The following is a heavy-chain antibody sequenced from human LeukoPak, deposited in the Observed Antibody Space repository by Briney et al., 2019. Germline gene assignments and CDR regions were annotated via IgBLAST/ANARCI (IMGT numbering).Heavy chain of an antibody. CDR1: GGTFSSYA. J-gene: IGHJ4*02. CDR2: IIPIFGTA. V-gene: IGHV1-69*05. Sequence: ASVKVSCKASGGTFSSYAISWVRQAPRQGLEWMGGIIPIFGTANYAQKFQGRVTITTDESTSTAYMELSSLRSEDTAVYYCARATAMVSGIFDYWGQGTLVTVSS. CDR3: ARATAMVSGIFDY. D-gene: IGHD5-18*01.